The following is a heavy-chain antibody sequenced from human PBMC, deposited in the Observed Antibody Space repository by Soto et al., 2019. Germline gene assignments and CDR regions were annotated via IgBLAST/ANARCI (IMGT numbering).Heavy chain of an antibody. V-gene: IGHV3-23*01. Sequence: GGSLRLSCAASGFTFSSYAMSWVRQAPGKGLEWVSAISGSGGSTYYEDSVKGRFTISRDNSKNTLYLQMNSLRAEDTAVYYCAKDQGVCTNGVCFYFDYWGQGTLVTVSS. CDR1: GFTFSSYA. CDR3: AKDQGVCTNGVCFYFDY. J-gene: IGHJ4*02. D-gene: IGHD2-8*01. CDR2: ISGSGGST.